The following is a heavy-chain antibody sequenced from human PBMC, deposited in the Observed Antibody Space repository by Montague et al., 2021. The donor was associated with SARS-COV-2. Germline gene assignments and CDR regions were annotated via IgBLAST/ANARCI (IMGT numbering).Heavy chain of an antibody. CDR2: IYYSGST. CDR3: ARDRGYFDWLFHSDYYYYGMDV. J-gene: IGHJ6*02. Sequence: TLSLTCTVSGGSISNGGYYWSWIRQHPGKGLEWIGYIYYSGSTYYNPSLKSRVTISVDTSKNQFSLKLSSVTAADTAVYYCARDRGYFDWLFHSDYYYYGMDVWGQGTTVTVSS. D-gene: IGHD3-9*01. V-gene: IGHV4-31*03. CDR1: GGSISNGGYY.